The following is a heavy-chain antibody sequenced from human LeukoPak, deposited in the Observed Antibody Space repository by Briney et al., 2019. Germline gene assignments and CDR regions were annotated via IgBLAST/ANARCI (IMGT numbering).Heavy chain of an antibody. D-gene: IGHD3-22*01. V-gene: IGHV3-9*01. CDR2: ISWNSGSI. CDR3: AKDEYYYDSSGYSRFGTFDY. J-gene: IGHJ4*02. CDR1: GFTFEDYA. Sequence: PGRSLRLSCAASGFTFEDYAMHCVRQAPGKGLEWVSGISWNSGSIGYADSVKGRFTISRDNAKNSLYLQMNSLRAEDTALYYCAKDEYYYDSSGYSRFGTFDYWGQGTLVTVSS.